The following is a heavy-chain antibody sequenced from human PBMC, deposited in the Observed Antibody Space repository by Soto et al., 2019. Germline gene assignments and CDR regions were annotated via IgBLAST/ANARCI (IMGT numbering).Heavy chain of an antibody. Sequence: GGSLRLSCLAPGFTFGRYAMHCVRQAPGKGLEYVSAISSNGGSTYYADSVKGRFTISRDNSKNTLYLQMSSLRAEDTAVYYCVKEESSSWSYYYGMEVWGQGTTVTVSS. CDR3: VKEESSSWSYYYGMEV. V-gene: IGHV3-64D*08. J-gene: IGHJ6*02. CDR1: GFTFGRYA. D-gene: IGHD6-13*01. CDR2: ISSNGGST.